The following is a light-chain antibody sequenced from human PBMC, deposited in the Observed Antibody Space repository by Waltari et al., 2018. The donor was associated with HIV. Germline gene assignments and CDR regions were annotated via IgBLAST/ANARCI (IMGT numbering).Light chain of an antibody. Sequence: QSALTQPPPASGSPGQSVTISCAGTSSAIGRYNFVTWYQHHPGKAPNLMISEVSRRPSGVPARFSGSKSGNTASLTVSGLQAEDEAAYYCFSYAGNNYLLFGGGTKLTVL. CDR3: FSYAGNNYLL. CDR1: SSAIGRYNF. V-gene: IGLV2-8*01. CDR2: EVS. J-gene: IGLJ2*01.